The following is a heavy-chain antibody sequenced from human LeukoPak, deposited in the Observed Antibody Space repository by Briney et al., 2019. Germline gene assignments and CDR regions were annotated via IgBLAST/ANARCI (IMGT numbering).Heavy chain of an antibody. CDR2: ISGSGGST. V-gene: IGHV3-23*01. J-gene: IGHJ4*02. D-gene: IGHD2-2*01. CDR3: AKEGGYCSSTSRYEDDYFDY. CDR1: GFTFSSYA. Sequence: PGGSLRLSCAASGFTFSSYAMSWVRQAPGKGLEWVSAISGSGGSTYYADSVKGRFTISRDNSKNTLYLQMNSLRAEDTAVYYCAKEGGYCSSTSRYEDDYFDYWGQGTLVTVSS.